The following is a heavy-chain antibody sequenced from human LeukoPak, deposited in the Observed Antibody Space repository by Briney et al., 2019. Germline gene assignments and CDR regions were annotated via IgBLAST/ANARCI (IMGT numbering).Heavy chain of an antibody. Sequence: GGSLRLSCAASGFTFNTYEINWVRQAPGKGLEWVSYISSSGSTKYYADSVKGRFTISRDNAKNSLYLQMNSLRAEDTAIYYCATYRQVLLPFESWGQGTLVTVSS. V-gene: IGHV3-48*03. CDR1: GFTFNTYE. J-gene: IGHJ4*02. CDR3: ATYRQVLLPFES. CDR2: ISSSGSTK. D-gene: IGHD2-8*02.